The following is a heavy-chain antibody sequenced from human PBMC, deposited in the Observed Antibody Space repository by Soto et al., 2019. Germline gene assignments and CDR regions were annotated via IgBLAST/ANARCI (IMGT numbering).Heavy chain of an antibody. CDR3: AREPATAKPEGVDF. Sequence: ASVKVSCKTSGYTFSDYYIHWLRQSPGQGLEWMGWINPNSGGTKYAPKFQGGVTMTRDTSITTAYMELSRLRSGDTAVYYCAREPATAKPEGVDFWGQGTLVTVSS. CDR1: GYTFSDYY. D-gene: IGHD1-1*01. V-gene: IGHV1-2*02. CDR2: INPNSGGT. J-gene: IGHJ4*02.